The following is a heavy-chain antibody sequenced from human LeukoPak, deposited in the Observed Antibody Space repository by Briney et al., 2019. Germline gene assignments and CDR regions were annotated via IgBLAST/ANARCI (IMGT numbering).Heavy chain of an antibody. CDR2: IFYRGST. J-gene: IGHJ6*02. CDR1: GGSISDYY. CDR3: ARARNYYYYLDV. V-gene: IGHV4-59*01. D-gene: IGHD1-14*01. Sequence: SETLSLTCTVSGGSISDYYWSWIRQAPGKGLEWIGYIFYRGSTSYNPSLKSRLTISADSSKNQFSLRLSSVTAADTAVYYCARARNYYYYLDVWGQGTTVTVSS.